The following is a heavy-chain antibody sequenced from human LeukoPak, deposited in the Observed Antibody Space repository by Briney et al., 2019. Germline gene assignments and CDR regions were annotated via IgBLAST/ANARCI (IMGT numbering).Heavy chain of an antibody. Sequence: PSETLSLTCAVYGGSFSGYYWSWIRQPPGKGLEWIGEINHSGSTNYNPSLKSRVTISVDTSKNQFSLKLSSVTAADTAVYYCARSYGSGSYSRNWFDPWGQGTLVTVSS. CDR3: ARSYGSGSYSRNWFDP. J-gene: IGHJ5*02. D-gene: IGHD3-10*01. CDR1: GGSFSGYY. V-gene: IGHV4-34*01. CDR2: INHSGST.